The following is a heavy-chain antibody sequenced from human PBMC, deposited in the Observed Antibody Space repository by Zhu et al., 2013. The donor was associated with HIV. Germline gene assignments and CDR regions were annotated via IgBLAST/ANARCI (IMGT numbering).Heavy chain of an antibody. CDR3: ASPGDYQSSVLYY. V-gene: IGHV1-69*01. Sequence: QVQLVQSGAEVKKPGVLGEGLLQGFWRHLQQLCYQLGATGPWTRGLSGWEGIIPIFGTANYAQKFQGRVTITADESTSTAYMELSSLRSEDTAVYYCASPGDYQSSVLYYWGQGTLVTVSS. J-gene: IGHJ4*02. CDR2: IIPIFGTA. CDR1: RHLQQLC. D-gene: IGHD4-17*01.